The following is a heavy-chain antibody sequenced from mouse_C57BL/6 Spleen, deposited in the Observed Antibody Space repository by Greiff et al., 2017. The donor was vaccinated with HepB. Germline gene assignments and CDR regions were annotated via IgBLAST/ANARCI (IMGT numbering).Heavy chain of an antibody. V-gene: IGHV1-52*01. D-gene: IGHD2-4*01. CDR3: ASFYDYDEGFDY. J-gene: IGHJ2*01. Sequence: QVQLQQPGAELVRPGSSVKLSCKASGYTFTSYWMHWVKQRPIQGLEWIGNIDPSDSETHYNQKFKDKATLTVDKSSSTAYMQLSSLTSEDSAVYYCASFYDYDEGFDYWGQGTTLTVSS. CDR1: GYTFTSYW. CDR2: IDPSDSET.